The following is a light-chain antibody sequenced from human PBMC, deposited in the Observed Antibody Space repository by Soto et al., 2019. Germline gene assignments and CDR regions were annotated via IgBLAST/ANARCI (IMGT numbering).Light chain of an antibody. CDR1: SSNIGAGYD. Sequence: QSVLTQPPSVSGAPGQRVTISCTGSSSNIGAGYDVHWYQQLPGTAPKLLIYGNSNRPSGVPDRFSGSKSGTSASLAIIGLQAEDEADYYCQSYDSGLSGYVVFGGGTKVTV. J-gene: IGLJ2*01. V-gene: IGLV1-40*01. CDR2: GNS. CDR3: QSYDSGLSGYVV.